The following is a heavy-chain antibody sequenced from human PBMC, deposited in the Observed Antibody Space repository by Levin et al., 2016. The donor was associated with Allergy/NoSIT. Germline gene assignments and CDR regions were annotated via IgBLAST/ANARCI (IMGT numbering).Heavy chain of an antibody. D-gene: IGHD3-22*01. V-gene: IGHV4-39*01. CDR2: IYYSGST. CDR3: ARHDSSGSLNWFDP. Sequence: RQALGKGLEWIGSIYYSGSTYYNPSLKSRVTISVDTSKNQFSLKLSSVTAADTAVYYCARHDSSGSLNWFDPWGQGTLVTVSS. J-gene: IGHJ5*02.